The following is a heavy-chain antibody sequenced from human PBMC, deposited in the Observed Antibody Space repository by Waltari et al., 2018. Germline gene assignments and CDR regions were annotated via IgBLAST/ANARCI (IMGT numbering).Heavy chain of an antibody. CDR3: ARGDTASLDL. J-gene: IGHJ5*02. CDR1: GFTVTSYY. Sequence: EVQLVESGGRLIPPGGSLRLSCAASGFTVTSYYMPWVRQAPGRGLECVSVIYSAVNTYYADSVKGRFTISRDNFENTLYLQMNSLRDEDTAMYYCARGDTASLDLWGKGTLVTVSS. CDR2: IYSAVNT. V-gene: IGHV3-53*01. D-gene: IGHD5-18*01.